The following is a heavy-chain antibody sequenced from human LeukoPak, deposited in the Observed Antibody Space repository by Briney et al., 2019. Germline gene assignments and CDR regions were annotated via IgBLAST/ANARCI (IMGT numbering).Heavy chain of an antibody. CDR1: GFAFATYA. J-gene: IGHJ4*02. CDR3: VREKSTGDYRTSDY. CDR2: IKFDGSNI. D-gene: IGHD3-9*01. Sequence: PGGSLRLSCEASGFAFATYAMHWVRQAPVRGLEWVAVIKFDGSNIHYADSVRGRFTISRDNSKNTLYLQINSLRAEDTATYYCVREKSTGDYRTSDYWGQGTLVTVPS. V-gene: IGHV3-30*04.